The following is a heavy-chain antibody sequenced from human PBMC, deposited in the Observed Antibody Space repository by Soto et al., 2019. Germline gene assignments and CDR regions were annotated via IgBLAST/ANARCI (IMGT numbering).Heavy chain of an antibody. CDR3: AKLPYGDYGRSWFLNYYYMDV. CDR2: ISGSGGST. CDR1: GFTFSSYA. J-gene: IGHJ6*03. V-gene: IGHV3-23*01. Sequence: GGSLRLSCAASGFTFSSYAMSWVRQAPGKGLEWVSAISGSGGSTYYADSVKGRFTISRDNSKNTLYLQMNSLGAEDTAVYYCAKLPYGDYGRSWFLNYYYMDVWGKGTTVTVSS. D-gene: IGHD4-17*01.